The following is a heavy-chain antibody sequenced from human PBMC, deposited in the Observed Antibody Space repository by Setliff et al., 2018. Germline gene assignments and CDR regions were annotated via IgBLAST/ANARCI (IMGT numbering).Heavy chain of an antibody. CDR2: IYTSGST. J-gene: IGHJ6*02. CDR3: ARGRGYSYGSTFHYYYGMDV. Sequence: SETLSLTCTVSGGSISSGSYYWSWIRQPAGKGLEWIGRIYTSGSTNYNPSLKSRVTISVDTSKNQFSLKLSSVTAADTAVYYCARGRGYSYGSTFHYYYGMDVWCQGTTVTVSS. CDR1: GGSISSGSYY. D-gene: IGHD5-18*01. V-gene: IGHV4-61*02.